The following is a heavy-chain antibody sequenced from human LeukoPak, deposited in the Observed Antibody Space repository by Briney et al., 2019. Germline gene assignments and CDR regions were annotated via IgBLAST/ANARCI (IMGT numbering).Heavy chain of an antibody. CDR2: IWYDGSNK. J-gene: IGHJ4*02. D-gene: IGHD3-9*01. CDR1: GVTFSSYG. Sequence: GGALRLSCAASGVTFSSYGMHWVRQAPGKGLEWVAVIWYDGSNKYYADSVKGRFTISRDNSKNTLYLQMNSLRAEETAVYYCAKDSLFTYYDILTGYFDYWGQGTLVTVYS. CDR3: AKDSLFTYYDILTGYFDY. V-gene: IGHV3-30*02.